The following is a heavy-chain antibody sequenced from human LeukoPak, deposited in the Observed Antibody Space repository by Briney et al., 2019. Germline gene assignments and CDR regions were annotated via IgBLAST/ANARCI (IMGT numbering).Heavy chain of an antibody. Sequence: PSQTLSLTCTVSGGSISSGDYYWSWIRQPPGKGLEWIGYIYHSGSTYYNPSLKSRVTISVDRSKNQFSLKLSSVTAADTAVYYCARATPEVGATSGFYYYYYYMDVWGKGTTVTVSS. J-gene: IGHJ6*03. D-gene: IGHD1-26*01. CDR3: ARATPEVGATSGFYYYYYYMDV. V-gene: IGHV4-30-4*01. CDR2: IYHSGST. CDR1: GGSISSGDYY.